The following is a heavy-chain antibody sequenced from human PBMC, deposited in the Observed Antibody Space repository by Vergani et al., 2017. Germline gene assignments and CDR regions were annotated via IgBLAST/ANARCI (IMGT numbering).Heavy chain of an antibody. J-gene: IGHJ4*02. V-gene: IGHV3-33*01. CDR1: GFTFSSYG. D-gene: IGHD2-2*02. CDR2: IWYDGSNK. CDR3: ARDWCSSTSCYNPFDY. Sequence: QVQLVESGGGVVQPGRSLRLSCAASGFTFSSYGMHWVRQAPGKGLEWVAVIWYDGSNKYYADSVKGRFTISRDNSKNTLYLQMNSLRAEDTAVYYCARDWCSSTSCYNPFDYWGQGTLVIVSS.